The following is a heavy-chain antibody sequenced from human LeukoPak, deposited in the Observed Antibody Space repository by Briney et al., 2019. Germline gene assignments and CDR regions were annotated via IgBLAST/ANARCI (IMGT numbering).Heavy chain of an antibody. J-gene: IGHJ6*03. CDR2: IYYSGST. Sequence: PSQTLSLTCTVSGGSISSGDYYWSWIRQPPGKGLEWIGYIYYSGSTYYNPSLKSRVTISVDTSKNQFSLKLSSVTAADTAVYYCARVSSSWAGFYMGVWGKGTTVTVSS. D-gene: IGHD1-26*01. CDR1: GGSISSGDYY. CDR3: ARVSSSWAGFYMGV. V-gene: IGHV4-30-4*08.